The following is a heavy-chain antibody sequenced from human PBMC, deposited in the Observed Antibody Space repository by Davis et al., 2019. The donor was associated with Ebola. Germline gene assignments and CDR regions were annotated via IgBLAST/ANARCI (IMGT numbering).Heavy chain of an antibody. Sequence: ASVKVSCKASGYTFTNYYMHWVRQAPGQGLQWMGWINPYNGDTIYAQSLQGRVTMTADTSTTTAYMELRSLRSDDTAVYFCARGRYPTSSLDYWGQGTLVTVSS. V-gene: IGHV1-18*04. J-gene: IGHJ4*02. D-gene: IGHD6-6*01. CDR2: INPYNGDT. CDR3: ARGRYPTSSLDY. CDR1: GYTFTNYY.